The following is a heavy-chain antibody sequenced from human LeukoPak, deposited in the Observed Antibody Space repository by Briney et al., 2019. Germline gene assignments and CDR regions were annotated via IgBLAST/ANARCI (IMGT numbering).Heavy chain of an antibody. CDR3: GRDSYGSDYYYYMDV. CDR1: GFTVSSNY. J-gene: IGHJ6*03. D-gene: IGHD3-22*01. CDR2: ICSGGST. V-gene: IGHV3-66*02. Sequence: GGSLRLSCAASGFTVSSNYLSWVRPAPGKGLEWVSVICSGGSTYYADSVKGRFTISRDNSKNTLYLQMNSLRTEDSAVYYCGRDSYGSDYYYYMDVWGKGTTLTVSS.